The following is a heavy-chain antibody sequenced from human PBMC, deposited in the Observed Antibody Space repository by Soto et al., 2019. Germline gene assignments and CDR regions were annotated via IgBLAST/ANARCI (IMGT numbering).Heavy chain of an antibody. Sequence: EAQLVESGGGLVQPGGSLRLSCAASGFTFKSYWMSWVRQAPGKGLEWVANINQDGSEKYYAESVKGRFTISRDNANDSVVLQLNSMRAEDSAVYFCAGAYKILWFGRSERCTNWFGPWGQGTQVIVSS. CDR1: GFTFKSYW. J-gene: IGHJ5*02. CDR3: AGAYKILWFGRSERCTNWFGP. V-gene: IGHV3-7*03. CDR2: INQDGSEK. D-gene: IGHD3-10*01.